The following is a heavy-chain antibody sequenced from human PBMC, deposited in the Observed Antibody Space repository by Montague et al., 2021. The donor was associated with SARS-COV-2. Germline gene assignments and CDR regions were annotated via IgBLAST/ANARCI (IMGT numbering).Heavy chain of an antibody. CDR1: GGSISSYY. CDR2: VHYTGST. Sequence: SETLSLTCEVSGGSISSYYWSWIRQSPGKGLEWIGYVHYTGSTKYNPSLKTRVNLSLDTPKNHFSLKLSSVTAADTAVYYCARAQNTCFIANCVNYFEVWGLGALVTVSS. V-gene: IGHV4-59*01. J-gene: IGHJ4*02. CDR3: ARAQNTCFIANCVNYFEV. D-gene: IGHD1-1*01.